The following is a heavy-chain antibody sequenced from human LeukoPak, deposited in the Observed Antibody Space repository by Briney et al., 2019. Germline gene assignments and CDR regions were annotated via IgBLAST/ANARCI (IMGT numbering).Heavy chain of an antibody. J-gene: IGHJ3*02. V-gene: IGHV3-7*03. CDR1: GFTFSSYW. CDR3: ARGAYGDYDAFDI. D-gene: IGHD4-17*01. Sequence: GGSLRLSCAASGFTFSSYWMSWVRQAPGKGLEWVANIKQDGSEKYYVDSVKGRFTISRDNAKNSLYLQMNSLRAEDTAVYYCARGAYGDYDAFDIWGQGTMVTVSS. CDR2: IKQDGSEK.